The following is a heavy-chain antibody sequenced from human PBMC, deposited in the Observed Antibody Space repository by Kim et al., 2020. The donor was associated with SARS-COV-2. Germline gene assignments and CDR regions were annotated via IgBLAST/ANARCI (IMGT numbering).Heavy chain of an antibody. Sequence: NPALESRVTMSLDTSKTQFSLRLRSVTAADTAVYYCARDYADSYYYYGMDVWGQGTTVTVSS. V-gene: IGHV4-4*06. J-gene: IGHJ6*02. D-gene: IGHD2-2*01. CDR3: ARDYADSYYYYGMDV.